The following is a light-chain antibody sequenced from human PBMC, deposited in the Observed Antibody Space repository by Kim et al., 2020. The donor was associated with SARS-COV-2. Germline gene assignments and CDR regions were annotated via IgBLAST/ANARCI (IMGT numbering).Light chain of an antibody. CDR1: QSVSSY. V-gene: IGKV3-11*01. J-gene: IGKJ4*01. CDR2: DAS. CDR3: QQRGNWPLT. Sequence: EIVLTQSPATLSLSPGERATLSCRASQSVSSYLAWYQQKPGQAPRLLIYDASSRATGIPARFSGSGSGTDFTLTISGLEFEDFAVYYCQQRGNWPLTFGGGTKVDIK.